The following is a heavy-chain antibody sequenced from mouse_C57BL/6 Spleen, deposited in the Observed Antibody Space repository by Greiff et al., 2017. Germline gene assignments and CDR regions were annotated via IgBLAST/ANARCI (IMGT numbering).Heavy chain of an antibody. CDR2: IDPETGGT. Sequence: VQLQQSGAELVRPGASVTLSCKASGYTFTDYEMHWVMQTPVHGLEWIGAIDPETGGTAYNQKFKGKAILTADKSSSTAYMELRSLTSEDSAVYYCTRSHIYYYGSSYYFDYWGQGTTLTVSS. J-gene: IGHJ2*01. CDR1: GYTFTDYE. V-gene: IGHV1-15*01. CDR3: TRSHIYYYGSSYYFDY. D-gene: IGHD1-1*01.